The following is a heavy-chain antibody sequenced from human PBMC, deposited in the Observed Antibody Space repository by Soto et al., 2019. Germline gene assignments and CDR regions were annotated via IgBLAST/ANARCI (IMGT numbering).Heavy chain of an antibody. CDR2: IYYSGST. D-gene: IGHD5-12*01. J-gene: IGHJ4*02. Sequence: SETLSLTCTVSGGSISSGDYYWSWIRQPPGKGLEWIGYIYYSGSTYYNPSLKSRVTISVDTSKNQFSLKLSSVTAADTAVYYCAGGTDGKKVAYWGQGTLVTVS. CDR3: AGGTDGKKVAY. V-gene: IGHV4-30-4*01. CDR1: GGSISSGDYY.